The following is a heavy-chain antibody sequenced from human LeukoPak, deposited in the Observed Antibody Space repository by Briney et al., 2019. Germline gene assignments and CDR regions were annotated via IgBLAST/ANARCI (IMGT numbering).Heavy chain of an antibody. V-gene: IGHV3-43*02. CDR1: GFTFDDYA. Sequence: GGSLRLSCAASGFTFDDYAMHWVRQAPGKSLEWVPLISADGGTTYSADSVKGRFTISRDNSKNSLYLQMNSLRTEDTALYYCARSLPDYFDYWGQGTLVTVSS. J-gene: IGHJ4*02. CDR2: ISADGGTT. CDR3: ARSLPDYFDY.